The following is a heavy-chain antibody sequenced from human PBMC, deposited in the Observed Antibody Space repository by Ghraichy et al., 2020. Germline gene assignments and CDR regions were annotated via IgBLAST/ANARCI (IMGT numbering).Heavy chain of an antibody. CDR1: GFTFSSYW. CDR3: ARDYSSSSSDY. Sequence: SCAASGFTFSSYWMSWVRQAPGKGLEWVANIKQDGSEKYYVDSVKGRFTISRDNARKSLYLQMNSLRAEDTAVYYCARDYSSSSSDYWGQGTLVTVSS. J-gene: IGHJ4*02. D-gene: IGHD6-6*01. V-gene: IGHV3-7*01. CDR2: IKQDGSEK.